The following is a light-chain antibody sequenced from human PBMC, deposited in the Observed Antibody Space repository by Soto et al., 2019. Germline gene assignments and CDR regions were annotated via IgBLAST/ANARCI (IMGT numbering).Light chain of an antibody. CDR3: QQYGSSPRT. CDR2: AAS. CDR1: QTVSSSS. J-gene: IGKJ1*01. V-gene: IGKV3-20*01. Sequence: EIVLTQSPGTLSLSPGERATLSCRASQTVSSSSLAWYQQNPGQAPRLLIYAASSRAGGIPDRFSGSGSGTDFTLTISRLEPEDFAVYYCQQYGSSPRTFGQGTKVEV.